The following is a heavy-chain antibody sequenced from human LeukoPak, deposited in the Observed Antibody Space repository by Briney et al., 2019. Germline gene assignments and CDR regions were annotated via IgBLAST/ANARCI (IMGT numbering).Heavy chain of an antibody. Sequence: SETLSLTCTVSGGSISSGSYCWSWIRQPAGTGLEWIGCIFPSGSTNYNSSLKSRVTISVDTSKNQFSLKVSSVTAADTAVYYCARGRRDGYNFYWYFDLWGRGTLVTVSS. CDR3: ARGRRDGYNFYWYFDL. J-gene: IGHJ2*01. CDR1: GGSISSGSYC. D-gene: IGHD5-24*01. V-gene: IGHV4-61*02. CDR2: IFPSGST.